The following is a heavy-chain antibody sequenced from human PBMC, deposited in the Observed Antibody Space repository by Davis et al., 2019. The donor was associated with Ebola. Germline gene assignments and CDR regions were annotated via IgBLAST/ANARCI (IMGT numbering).Heavy chain of an antibody. D-gene: IGHD3-10*01. CDR3: YGSGSSYYFDY. V-gene: IGHV3-30-3*01. CDR1: GFTFSGYA. J-gene: IGHJ4*02. CDR2: ISYDGSNK. Sequence: GGSLRLSCVASGFTFSGYAMHWVRQAPGKGLEWVAVISYDGSNKYYADSVKGRFTISRDNSKNTLYLQMNSLRAEDTAVYYCYGSGSSYYFDYWGQGTLVTVSS.